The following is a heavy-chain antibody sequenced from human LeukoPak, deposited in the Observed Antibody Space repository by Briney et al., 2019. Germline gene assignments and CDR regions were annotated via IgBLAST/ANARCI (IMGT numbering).Heavy chain of an antibody. V-gene: IGHV4-31*03. CDR2: IYYSGST. CDR1: DGSISSGGYY. D-gene: IGHD5-12*01. J-gene: IGHJ5*02. CDR3: ARIVATALGFDP. Sequence: KSSETLSLTCTVSDGSISSGGYYWSWIRQHPGKGLEWIGYIYYSGSTYYNPSLKSRVTISVDTSKNQFSLKLSSVTAADTAVYYCARIVATALGFDPWGQGTLVTVSS.